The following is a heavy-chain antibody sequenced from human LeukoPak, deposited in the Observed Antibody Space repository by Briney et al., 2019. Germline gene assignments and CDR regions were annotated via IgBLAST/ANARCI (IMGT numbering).Heavy chain of an antibody. V-gene: IGHV3-21*04. Sequence: GGSLRLSCAASKFTFSNYNMNWVRQAPGKGLEWVSSISSSSSYIHYADSVKGRFTISRDNAKNSVYLQMNSLRAGDAAVYYCAKAPVTTCSGAYCYPFDYWSQGTLVTVSS. D-gene: IGHD2-15*01. J-gene: IGHJ4*02. CDR1: KFTFSNYN. CDR3: AKAPVTTCSGAYCYPFDY. CDR2: ISSSSSYI.